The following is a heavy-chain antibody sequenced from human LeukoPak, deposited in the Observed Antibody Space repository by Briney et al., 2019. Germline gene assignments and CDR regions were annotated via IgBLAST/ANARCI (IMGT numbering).Heavy chain of an antibody. CDR2: ISSSGSTI. D-gene: IGHD6-19*01. CDR1: GFTFSSYE. J-gene: IGHJ6*03. V-gene: IGHV3-48*03. CDR3: ARDRIAVAGSYYYYYYMDV. Sequence: GGSLRLSCAASGFTFSSYEMNWVRQAPGKGLEWVSYISSSGSTIYYADSVKGRFTISRDNAKNSLYLQMNSLRAEDTALYYCARDRIAVAGSYYYYYYMDVWGKGTTVTVSS.